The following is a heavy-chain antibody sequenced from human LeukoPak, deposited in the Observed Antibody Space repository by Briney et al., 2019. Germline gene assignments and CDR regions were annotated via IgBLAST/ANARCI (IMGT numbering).Heavy chain of an antibody. J-gene: IGHJ4*02. CDR2: ISGSGVST. Sequence: GGSLRLSCAASGFTFSIYAMSWVRQAPGKGLEWVSAISGSGVSTYYADSVKGRFTISRDNSENTLYLQMNSLRVEDTAVYYCAKGLKTLGDYWGQGTLVTVSS. CDR1: GFTFSIYA. D-gene: IGHD3-16*01. V-gene: IGHV3-23*01. CDR3: AKGLKTLGDY.